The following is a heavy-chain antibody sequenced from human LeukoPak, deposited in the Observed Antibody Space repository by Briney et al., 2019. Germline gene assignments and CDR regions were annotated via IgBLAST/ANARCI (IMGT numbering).Heavy chain of an antibody. J-gene: IGHJ4*02. Sequence: SETLSLTCTVSGGSITSSSHYWGWIRQPPGKGLEWIGSIYYSGDTYYNPSLKSRVTISVDTSKSQFSLKLSSVTAADTAVYYCARESPYSSSCLDYWGQGTLVTVSS. V-gene: IGHV4-39*07. CDR1: GGSITSSSHY. CDR3: ARESPYSSSCLDY. CDR2: IYYSGDT. D-gene: IGHD6-6*01.